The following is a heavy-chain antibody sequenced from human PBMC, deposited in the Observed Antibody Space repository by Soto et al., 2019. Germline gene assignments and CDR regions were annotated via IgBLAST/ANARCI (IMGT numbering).Heavy chain of an antibody. CDR2: VNGDGSRT. CDR3: ASAGHSGSYFNMDV. CDR1: GFTFSSYW. D-gene: IGHD3-10*01. Sequence: XXSLRLSFAASGFTFSSYWVHWVPQAPGKGLVWVSRVNGDGSRTTYADSVKGRFSISRDNAKNTLYLQMNSLRDEDTAVYYCASAGHSGSYFNMDVWGQGTTVTVSS. V-gene: IGHV3-74*01. J-gene: IGHJ6*02.